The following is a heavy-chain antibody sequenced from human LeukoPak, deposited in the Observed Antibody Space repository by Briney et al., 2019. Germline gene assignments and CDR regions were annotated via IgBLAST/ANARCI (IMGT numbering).Heavy chain of an antibody. CDR2: IIPIFGTA. V-gene: IGHV1-69*13. CDR3: ARETEYCGGDCYSHYFDY. D-gene: IGHD2-21*02. J-gene: IGHJ4*02. CDR1: GYTFTSYY. Sequence: ASVKVSCKASGYTFTSYYMHWVRQAPGQGLEWMGGIIPIFGTANYAQKFQGRVTITADESTSTAYMELSSLRSEDTAVYYCARETEYCGGDCYSHYFDYWGQGTLVTVSS.